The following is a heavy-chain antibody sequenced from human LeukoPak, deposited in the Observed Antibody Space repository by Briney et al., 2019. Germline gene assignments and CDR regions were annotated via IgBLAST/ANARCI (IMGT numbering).Heavy chain of an antibody. J-gene: IGHJ4*02. CDR2: ISGDGGST. CDR3: ARDTLSGRYWATRTNFDY. CDR1: GFTFDDYA. D-gene: IGHD1-26*01. V-gene: IGHV3-43*02. Sequence: PGGSLRLSCAASGFTFDDYAMHWVRQAPGKGLEWVSLISGDGGSTYYADFVKGRFTISRDNSKNSLYLRMSSLRTEDTALYYCARDTLSGRYWATRTNFDYWGQGTLVTVSS.